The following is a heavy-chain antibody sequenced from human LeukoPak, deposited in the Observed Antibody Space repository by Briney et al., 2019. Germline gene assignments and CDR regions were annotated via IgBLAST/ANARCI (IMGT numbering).Heavy chain of an antibody. D-gene: IGHD5-12*01. J-gene: IGHJ4*02. CDR1: GYTFADYW. CDR3: ARHPPVSEGYMGYDIDY. Sequence: GESLKISCKGFGYTFADYWIGWVRQMPGKGLEWMGIIYPGDSDTRYSPSFQGQVTISADKSISTAYLQWSSLKASDTAMYYCARHPPVSEGYMGYDIDYWGQGTLVTVSS. V-gene: IGHV5-51*01. CDR2: IYPGDSDT.